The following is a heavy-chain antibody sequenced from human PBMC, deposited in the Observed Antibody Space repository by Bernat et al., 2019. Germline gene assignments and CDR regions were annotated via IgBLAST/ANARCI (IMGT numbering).Heavy chain of an antibody. CDR3: ARDYSSGWYYFDY. Sequence: QVQLVQSGAEVKKPGASVKVSCKASGYTFTGYYMHWVRQAPGQGLEWMGWINPNSGGTNYAQKFQGWVTMTRDTSISTAYMGLSRLRSDDTAVYYCARDYSSGWYYFDYWGQGTLVTVSS. CDR2: INPNSGGT. D-gene: IGHD6-19*01. CDR1: GYTFTGYY. V-gene: IGHV1-2*04. J-gene: IGHJ4*02.